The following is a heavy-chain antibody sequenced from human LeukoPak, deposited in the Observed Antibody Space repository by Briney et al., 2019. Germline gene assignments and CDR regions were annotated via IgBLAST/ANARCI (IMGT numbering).Heavy chain of an antibody. CDR2: ISYDGSNK. CDR3: ASLVSIDY. V-gene: IGHV3-30*04. Sequence: PGGSLRLSCAASGFTFSSYAMHWVRQAPGKGLEWVAVISYDGSNKYYADSVKGRFTISRDNSKNTLYLQMNSLRAEDTAVYYCASLVSIDYWGQGTLVTVSS. CDR1: GFTFSSYA. J-gene: IGHJ4*02. D-gene: IGHD6-13*01.